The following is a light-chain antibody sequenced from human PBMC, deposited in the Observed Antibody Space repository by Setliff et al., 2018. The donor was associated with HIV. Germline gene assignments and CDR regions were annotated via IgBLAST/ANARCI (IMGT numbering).Light chain of an antibody. CDR3: ASWDYSLNGLV. CDR1: DSNDGGDA. Sequence: QSVLAQPPSVSGTPGQRVIISCSGSDSNDGGDAVKWYQQLPGTAPKLLIYDNYRRPSGVPDRFAGSKSGTSASLAISGLLSEDEADYFCASWDYSLNGLVFGGGTKVTVL. J-gene: IGLJ2*01. CDR2: DNY. V-gene: IGLV1-44*01.